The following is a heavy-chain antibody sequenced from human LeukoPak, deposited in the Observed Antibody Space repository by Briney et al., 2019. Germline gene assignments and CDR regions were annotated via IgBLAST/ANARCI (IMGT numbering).Heavy chain of an antibody. V-gene: IGHV4-59*08. Sequence: SETLSLTCTVSGGSISSYYWSWIRQPPGKGLEWIGYIYYSGSTNYNPSLKSRVTISVETSKNQFSLKLSSVTAADTAVYYCARHAGGPKTKWFFDYWGQGTLVTVSS. J-gene: IGHJ4*02. CDR2: IYYSGST. CDR3: ARHAGGPKTKWFFDY. D-gene: IGHD3-22*01. CDR1: GGSISSYY.